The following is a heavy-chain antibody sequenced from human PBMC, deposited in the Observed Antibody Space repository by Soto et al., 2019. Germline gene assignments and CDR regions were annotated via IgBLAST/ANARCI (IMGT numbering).Heavy chain of an antibody. CDR2: ILYDGSNK. D-gene: IGHD6-19*01. J-gene: IGHJ6*02. V-gene: IGHV3-33*01. Sequence: GGSLRLSCAASGFTFSSYGMHWVRQAPGKGLEWVAVILYDGSNKYYADSVKGRFTISRDNSKNTLYLQMNSLRAEDTAVYYCARSSIAVAGSLYYYYGMDVWGQGTTVTVSS. CDR1: GFTFSSYG. CDR3: ARSSIAVAGSLYYYYGMDV.